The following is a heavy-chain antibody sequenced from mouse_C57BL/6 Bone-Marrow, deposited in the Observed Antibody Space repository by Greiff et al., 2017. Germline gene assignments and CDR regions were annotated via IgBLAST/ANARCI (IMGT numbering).Heavy chain of an antibody. CDR1: GYAFSSSW. V-gene: IGHV1-82*01. J-gene: IGHJ1*03. CDR2: IYPGDGDT. D-gene: IGHD1-1*01. Sequence: VKLQQSGPELVKPGASVKISCKASGYAFSSSWMNWVKQRPGKGLEWIGRIYPGDGDTNYNGKFKGKATLTADKSSSTAYMQLSSLTSEDSAVYSCARYYGSSYWYFDVWGTGTTVTVSS. CDR3: ARYYGSSYWYFDV.